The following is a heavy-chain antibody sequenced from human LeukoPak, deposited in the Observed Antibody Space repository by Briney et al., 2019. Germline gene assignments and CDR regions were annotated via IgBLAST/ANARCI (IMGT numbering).Heavy chain of an antibody. CDR2: INPSGGST. Sequence: ASVKVSCKASGYTFTSYYMHWVRQAPGQGLEWMGIINPSGGSTSYAQKFQGRVTMTRDTSTSTVYMELSSLRSEDTAVYYCAREGIAAAGTGGLVWFDPWGQGTLVTVSS. CDR1: GYTFTSYY. CDR3: AREGIAAAGTGGLVWFDP. V-gene: IGHV1-46*01. J-gene: IGHJ5*02. D-gene: IGHD6-13*01.